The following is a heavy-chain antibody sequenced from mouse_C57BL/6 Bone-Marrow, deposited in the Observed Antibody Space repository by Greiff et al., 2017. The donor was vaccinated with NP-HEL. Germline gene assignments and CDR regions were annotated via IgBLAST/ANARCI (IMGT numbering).Heavy chain of an antibody. D-gene: IGHD3-2*02. CDR2: IDPSGSCT. CDR1: GYTFTSYW. J-gene: IGHJ4*01. V-gene: IGHV1-69*01. CDR3: AKEAQASYYAMDY. Sequence: QVQLQQPGAELVMPGASVKLSCKASGYTFTSYWMHWVKQRPGQGLEWIGEIDPSGSCTNYNQKFKGKSTLTVDKSSSTAYMQLSSLTSEDSAVYYCAKEAQASYYAMDYWGQGTSVTVSS.